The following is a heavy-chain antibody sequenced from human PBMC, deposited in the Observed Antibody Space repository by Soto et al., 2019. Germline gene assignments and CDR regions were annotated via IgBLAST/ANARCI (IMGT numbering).Heavy chain of an antibody. Sequence: WMGGVRLMLGKGLEWMGRIDPSDSYTNYSPSFQGHVTISADKSISTAYLQWSSLKASDSALYYCAAIRNRLAFFALWLQGSPVPVSS. J-gene: IGHJ5*02. V-gene: IGHV5-10-1*01. CDR2: IDPSDSYT. CDR3: AAIRNRLAFFAL. CDR1: W.